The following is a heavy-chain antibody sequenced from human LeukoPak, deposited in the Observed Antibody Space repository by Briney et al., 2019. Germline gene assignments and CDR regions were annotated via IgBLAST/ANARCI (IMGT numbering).Heavy chain of an antibody. Sequence: GASVKVSRKASGYTFTTYFMHWVRQAPGQGLEWMGIIHTSGGTTKYAQKFQDRVTMTRDTSTNKVYMELSSLTFNDTAVYYCVRKAGHGGPFDYWGQGTLVTVSS. V-gene: IGHV1-46*01. CDR3: VRKAGHGGPFDY. CDR2: IHTSGGTT. J-gene: IGHJ4*02. CDR1: GYTFTTYF. D-gene: IGHD4-23*01.